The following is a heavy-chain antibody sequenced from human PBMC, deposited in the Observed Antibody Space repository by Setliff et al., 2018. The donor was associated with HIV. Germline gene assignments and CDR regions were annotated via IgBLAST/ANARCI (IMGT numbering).Heavy chain of an antibody. CDR2: MNPNSGNT. V-gene: IGHV1-8*01. CDR3: ATIRAYYYDSSGQEYFQY. Sequence: ASVKVSCKASGYSFTTFDVNWVRQATGQGLEWMGWMNPNSGNTGYAQNFQGRVSMTRNTSITTAYMDLSSLTSEDTAVYYCATIRAYYYDSSGQEYFQYWGHGTLVTVSS. D-gene: IGHD3-22*01. CDR1: GYSFTTFD. J-gene: IGHJ1*01.